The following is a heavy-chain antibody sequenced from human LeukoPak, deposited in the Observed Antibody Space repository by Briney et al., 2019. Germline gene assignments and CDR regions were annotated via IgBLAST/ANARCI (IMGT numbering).Heavy chain of an antibody. CDR3: ASTDYSNYDYYYYHMDV. D-gene: IGHD4-11*01. V-gene: IGHV4-38-2*01. Sequence: SETLSLTCAVSGYSISSGYYWGWIRQPPGKGLEWIGSIYHSGSTYYNPSLKSRVTISVDTSKNQFFLKLSSVTAADTAVYYCASTDYSNYDYYYYHMDVWGKGTTVTVSS. CDR1: GYSISSGYY. J-gene: IGHJ6*03. CDR2: IYHSGST.